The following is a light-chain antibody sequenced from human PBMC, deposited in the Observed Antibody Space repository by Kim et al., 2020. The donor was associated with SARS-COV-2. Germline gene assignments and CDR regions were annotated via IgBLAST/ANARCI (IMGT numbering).Light chain of an antibody. CDR3: SSYTGTTTVK. V-gene: IGLV2-14*04. J-gene: IGLJ2*01. CDR1: SSDVGGYDA. CDR2: DVT. Sequence: GQSITISCTGTSSDVGGYDAVSWYQQHPGKAPKLTLYDVTKRPSGISNRFSGSKSGNTASLTISGLQAEDEADYYCSSYTGTTTVKFGGGTQLTVL.